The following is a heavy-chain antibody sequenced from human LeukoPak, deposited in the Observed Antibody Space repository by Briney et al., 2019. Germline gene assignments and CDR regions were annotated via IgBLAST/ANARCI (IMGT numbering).Heavy chain of an antibody. CDR2: IYYSGST. Sequence: SETLSLTCTVSGGSISSSSYYWGWIRQPPGKGLEWIGSIYYSGSTYYNPSLKSRVTISVDTSKNQFSLKLSSVTAADTAVYYCARTYYDISTGYFLYYYYYMDVWGKGTTVTVSS. D-gene: IGHD3-9*01. CDR1: GGSISSSSYY. V-gene: IGHV4-39*01. J-gene: IGHJ6*03. CDR3: ARTYYDISTGYFLYYYYYMDV.